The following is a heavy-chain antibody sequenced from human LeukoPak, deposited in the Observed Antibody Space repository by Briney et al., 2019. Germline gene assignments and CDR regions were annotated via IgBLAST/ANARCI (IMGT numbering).Heavy chain of an antibody. CDR2: INPNRGGT. CDR1: GYTFTGYY. V-gene: IGHV1-2*06. Sequence: ASVKVSCKASGYTFTGYYMHWVRQAPGQGVEWMGRINPNRGGTNYAQKFQGRVTMTRDTSISTAYMELSRLRSDDTAVYYCARDLFITMIVVVTKDAFDIWGQGTMVTVSS. CDR3: ARDLFITMIVVVTKDAFDI. D-gene: IGHD3-22*01. J-gene: IGHJ3*02.